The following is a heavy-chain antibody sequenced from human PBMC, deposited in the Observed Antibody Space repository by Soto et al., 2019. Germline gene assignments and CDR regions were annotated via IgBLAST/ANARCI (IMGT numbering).Heavy chain of an antibody. D-gene: IGHD2-2*01. CDR1: GFTVSSNY. Sequence: HPGGSLRLSCAASGFTVSSNYMSWVRQAPGKGLEWVSVIYSGGSTYYADSVKGRFTISRDNSKNTLYLQMNSLRAEDTAVYYCARSIFDSTSEFDYWGQGTLVTVSS. V-gene: IGHV3-66*01. CDR3: ARSIFDSTSEFDY. CDR2: IYSGGST. J-gene: IGHJ4*02.